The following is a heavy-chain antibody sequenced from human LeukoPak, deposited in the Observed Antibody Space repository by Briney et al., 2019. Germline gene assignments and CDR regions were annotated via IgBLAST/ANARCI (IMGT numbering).Heavy chain of an antibody. J-gene: IGHJ4*02. D-gene: IGHD6-13*01. Sequence: ASVKVSCKASGYTFTSYGISWVRQAPGQGLEWMGWISAYNSNTNYAQKLQGRVTMTTDTSTSTAYMELRSLRSDDTAVYYCARVGIAAAGTPQGGSSYWGQGTLVTVSS. CDR3: ARVGIAAAGTPQGGSSY. CDR1: GYTFTSYG. V-gene: IGHV1-18*01. CDR2: ISAYNSNT.